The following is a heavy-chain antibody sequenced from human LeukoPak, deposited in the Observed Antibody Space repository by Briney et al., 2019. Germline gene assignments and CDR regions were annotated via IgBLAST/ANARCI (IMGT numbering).Heavy chain of an antibody. CDR1: GYTFTSYY. CDR2: INPSGGST. V-gene: IGHV1-46*01. J-gene: IGHJ4*02. D-gene: IGHD3-10*01. CDR3: ARVGEYGSGSYLAY. Sequence: ASVKVSCKASGYTFTSYYMHWVRQAPGQGLEWMGIINPSGGSTSYAQKFQGRVTMTRDTSLSTAYMELSRLRSDDTASYYCARVGEYGSGSYLAYWGKGMLVTVSS.